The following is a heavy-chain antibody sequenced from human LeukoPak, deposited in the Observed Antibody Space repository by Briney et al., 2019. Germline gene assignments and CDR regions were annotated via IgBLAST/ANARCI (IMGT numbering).Heavy chain of an antibody. CDR1: GYTFTSYY. D-gene: IGHD6-13*01. CDR2: VNPRGGGT. Sequence: ASVKVSCKASGYTFTSYYMHWVRQAPGQGLEWMGIVNPRGGGTNYAQKFQGRVTITADESTSTAYMELSSLRSEDTAVYYCARAIAAAGTYYFDYWGQGTLVTVSS. J-gene: IGHJ4*02. CDR3: ARAIAAAGTYYFDY. V-gene: IGHV1-46*01.